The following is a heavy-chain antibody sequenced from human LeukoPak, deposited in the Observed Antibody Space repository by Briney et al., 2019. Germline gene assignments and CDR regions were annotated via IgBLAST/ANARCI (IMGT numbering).Heavy chain of an antibody. CDR3: ARTYDFWSGYYMPHDY. CDR2: IFSNDEK. J-gene: IGHJ4*02. CDR1: GFSLSNARMG. Sequence: SGPVLVKPTETLTLTCTVSGFSLSNARMGVSWIRQPPGKALEWFAHIFSNDEKSYSTSLKSRLTISKDTSKSQVVLTMTNMDPVDTATYYCARTYDFWSGYYMPHDYWGQGTLVTVSS. V-gene: IGHV2-26*01. D-gene: IGHD3-3*01.